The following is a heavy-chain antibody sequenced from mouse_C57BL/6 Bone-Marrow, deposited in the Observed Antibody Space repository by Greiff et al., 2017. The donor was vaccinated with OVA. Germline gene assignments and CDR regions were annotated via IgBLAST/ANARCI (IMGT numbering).Heavy chain of an antibody. D-gene: IGHD1-1*01. CDR2: INPNNGGT. Sequence: VQLQQSGPELVKPGASVKISCKASGYTFTDYYMNWVKQSHGKSLEWIGDINPNNGGTSYNQQFKGKATLTVDKSSSTAYMELRSLTSEDSAVYYCATTVVALYWYVDVWGTGTTVTVSS. CDR1: GYTFTDYY. V-gene: IGHV1-26*01. CDR3: ATTVVALYWYVDV. J-gene: IGHJ1*03.